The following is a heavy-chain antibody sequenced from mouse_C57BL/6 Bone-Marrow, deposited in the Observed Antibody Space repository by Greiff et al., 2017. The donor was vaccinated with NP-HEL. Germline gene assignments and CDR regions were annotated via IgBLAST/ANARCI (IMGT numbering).Heavy chain of an antibody. V-gene: IGHV1-69*01. D-gene: IGHD2-4*01. CDR3: ARGDYEGFAY. Sequence: QVQLKQPGAELVMPGASVKLSCKASGYTFTSYWMHWVKQRPGQGLEWIGEIDPSDSYTNYNQKFKGKSTLTVDKSSSTAYMQLSSLTSEDSAVYYCARGDYEGFAYWGQGTLVTVSA. CDR2: IDPSDSYT. CDR1: GYTFTSYW. J-gene: IGHJ3*01.